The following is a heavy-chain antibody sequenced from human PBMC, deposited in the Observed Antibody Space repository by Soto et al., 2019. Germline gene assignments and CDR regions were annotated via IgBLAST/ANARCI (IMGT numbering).Heavy chain of an antibody. CDR1: GGSISSGDYY. Sequence: SETMYLTCTVSGGSISSGDYYWSWIRQPPGKGLEWIGYIYYSGSTYYNPSLKSRVTISVDTSKNQFSLKLSSVTAADTAVYYCARIGADCSGGSCYSDYWGQGTLVTVSS. CDR2: IYYSGST. J-gene: IGHJ4*02. CDR3: ARIGADCSGGSCYSDY. V-gene: IGHV4-30-4*01. D-gene: IGHD2-15*01.